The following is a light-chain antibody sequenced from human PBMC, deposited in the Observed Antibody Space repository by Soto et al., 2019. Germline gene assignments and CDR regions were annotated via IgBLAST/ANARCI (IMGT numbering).Light chain of an antibody. CDR2: ATS. J-gene: IGKJ1*01. Sequence: DIQMTQSPSAMSASVGDRVTITCRASQGISNYLAWFQQKPGKVPERLIYATSSLPSGVPSRFSGSGAGTEFTLTISSLQPEDSATYYCLQHNIYPWTFGQGTKVEI. CDR1: QGISNY. CDR3: LQHNIYPWT. V-gene: IGKV1-17*03.